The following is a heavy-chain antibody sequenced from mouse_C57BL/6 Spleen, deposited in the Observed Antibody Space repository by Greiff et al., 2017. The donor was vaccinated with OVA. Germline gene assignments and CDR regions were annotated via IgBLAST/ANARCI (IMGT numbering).Heavy chain of an antibody. CDR3: TRVYSNYVGFDY. D-gene: IGHD2-5*01. CDR1: GFTFSSYA. V-gene: IGHV5-9-1*02. J-gene: IGHJ2*01. CDR2: ISSGGDYI. Sequence: DVKLEESGEGLVKPGGSLKLSCAASGFTFSSYAMSWVRQTPEKRLEWVAYISSGGDYIYYADTVKGRFTISRDNARNTLYLQMSSLKSEDTAMYYCTRVYSNYVGFDYWGQGTTLTVSS.